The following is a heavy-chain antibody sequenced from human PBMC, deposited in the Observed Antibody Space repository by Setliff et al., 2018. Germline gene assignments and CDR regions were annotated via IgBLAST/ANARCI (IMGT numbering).Heavy chain of an antibody. V-gene: IGHV4-30-4*08. Sequence: SETLSLTCTVSGDSISSGDYFWSWIRQPPGKGLERIAYIYHSGSAYYNPSLKSRVTMSVDTSKNQFSLHLTSVTAAGTAVYYCAREVGTSTSSDAFDVWGQGMMVTVSS. J-gene: IGHJ3*01. D-gene: IGHD1-26*01. CDR1: GDSISSGDYF. CDR2: IYHSGSA. CDR3: AREVGTSTSSDAFDV.